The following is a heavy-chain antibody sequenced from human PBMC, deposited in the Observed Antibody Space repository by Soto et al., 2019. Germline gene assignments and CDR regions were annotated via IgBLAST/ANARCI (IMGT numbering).Heavy chain of an antibody. Sequence: QVQLVQSGAEVKKPGSSVKVSCRASGDSFSNYAVNWLRQAPGRGLERMGGLIPVFGTANYAQKFQGRVTITADKSTSTAYMELTSLRSEDTAVYYCAGRCDSTTCLGHFDYWGQGTLVTVAS. V-gene: IGHV1-69*06. J-gene: IGHJ4*02. CDR3: AGRCDSTTCLGHFDY. CDR1: GDSFSNYA. D-gene: IGHD2-2*01. CDR2: LIPVFGTA.